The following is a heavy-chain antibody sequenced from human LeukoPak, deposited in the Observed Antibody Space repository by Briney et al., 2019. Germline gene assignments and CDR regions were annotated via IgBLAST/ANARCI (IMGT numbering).Heavy chain of an antibody. CDR2: INPNSGDT. CDR3: ARVRYRLAETYIDY. D-gene: IGHD3-16*01. Sequence: GASVKVSCKASGYIFTGYYMHWGRQAPGQGLEWMGWINPNSGDTNYAQKFQGRVTMTRDTSISTAYMELSRLRSDDTAVYYCARVRYRLAETYIDYWGQGTLVTVSS. J-gene: IGHJ4*02. CDR1: GYIFTGYY. V-gene: IGHV1-2*02.